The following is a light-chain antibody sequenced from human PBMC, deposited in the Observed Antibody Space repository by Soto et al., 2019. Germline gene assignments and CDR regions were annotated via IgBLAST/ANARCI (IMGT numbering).Light chain of an antibody. CDR2: DVS. CDR3: SSYTTSNTYV. J-gene: IGLJ1*01. V-gene: IGLV2-18*02. CDR1: GADVGIYNR. Sequence: QSALTQPPSVSGSPGQSVTISCTGTGADVGIYNRVAWYQQPPGTSPKLVICDVSNRPSGGPDRFSGSKSGSTAPLTISGPQAEDEADYYCSSYTTSNTYVFGTGTQLTVL.